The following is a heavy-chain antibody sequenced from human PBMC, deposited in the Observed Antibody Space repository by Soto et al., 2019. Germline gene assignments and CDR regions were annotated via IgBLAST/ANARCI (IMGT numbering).Heavy chain of an antibody. CDR2: TSSSSSYI. CDR1: GFTFSSYS. CDR3: ARDSAPPATAINDAFDI. V-gene: IGHV3-21*01. D-gene: IGHD2-2*02. Sequence: PGGSLRLSCAASGFTFSSYSMNWVRQAPGKGLEWVSSTSSSSSYIYYADSVKGRFTISRDNAKNSLYLQMNSLRAEETAVYYCARDSAPPATAINDAFDIWGQGTMVTVSS. J-gene: IGHJ3*02.